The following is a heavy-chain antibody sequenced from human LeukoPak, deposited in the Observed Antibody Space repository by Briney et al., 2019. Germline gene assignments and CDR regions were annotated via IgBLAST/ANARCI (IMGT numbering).Heavy chain of an antibody. V-gene: IGHV5-51*01. CDR1: GYSFTSYW. Sequence: GESLKISCKGSGYSFTSYWIGWVRQMPGKGLEWMGIIYPGDSDTRYSPSFQGQVTISADKSISTAYLQWSSLKASDTAMYYCARGADIVGATRNFDYWGQGTLVTVSS. CDR2: IYPGDSDT. CDR3: ARGADIVGATRNFDY. J-gene: IGHJ4*02. D-gene: IGHD1-26*01.